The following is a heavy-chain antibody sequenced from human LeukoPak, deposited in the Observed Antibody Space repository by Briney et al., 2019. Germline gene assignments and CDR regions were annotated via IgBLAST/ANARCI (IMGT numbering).Heavy chain of an antibody. CDR2: ISAYNGNT. V-gene: IGHV1-18*01. D-gene: IGHD3-22*01. Sequence: ASVKVSCKASGYTFTSYGISWVRQAPAQGLEWMGWISAYNGNTNYAQKLQGRLTMTTDTSTSTAYMELRSLRSDDTAVYYCARHYYDSSGYYYYYYMDVWGKGTTVTVSS. CDR3: ARHYYDSSGYYYYYYMDV. CDR1: GYTFTSYG. J-gene: IGHJ6*03.